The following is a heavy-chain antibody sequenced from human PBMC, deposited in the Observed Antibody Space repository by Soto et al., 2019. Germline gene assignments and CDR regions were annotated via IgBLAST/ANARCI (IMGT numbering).Heavy chain of an antibody. CDR3: ARDRVPGGLQWELPILSGMDV. D-gene: IGHD1-26*01. CDR1: GFTFSSYS. Sequence: KTGGSLRLSCAASGFTFSSYSMSWVRQAPGKGLEWVSSISSSSSYIYYADSVKGRFTISRDNAKNSLYLQMNSLRAEDTAVYYCARDRVPGGLQWELPILSGMDVWGQGTTVTVSS. J-gene: IGHJ6*02. V-gene: IGHV3-21*01. CDR2: ISSSSSYI.